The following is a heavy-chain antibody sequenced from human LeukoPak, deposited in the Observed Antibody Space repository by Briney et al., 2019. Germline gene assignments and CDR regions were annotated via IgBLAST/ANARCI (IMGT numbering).Heavy chain of an antibody. CDR2: IIPILGIA. D-gene: IGHD1-26*01. J-gene: IGHJ4*02. Sequence: ASVKVSCKASGGTFSSYAISWVRQAPGQGLEWMGRIIPILGIANYAQKLQGRVTITADKSTSTAYMELSSLRSEDTAVYYCACAVRVGATERDYWGQGTLVTVSS. CDR1: GGTFSSYA. CDR3: ACAVRVGATERDY. V-gene: IGHV1-69*04.